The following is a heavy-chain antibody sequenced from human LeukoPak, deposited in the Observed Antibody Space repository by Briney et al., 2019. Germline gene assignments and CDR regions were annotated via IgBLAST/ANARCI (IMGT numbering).Heavy chain of an antibody. Sequence: PGGSLRLSCTTSGFTFGDYALSWFRQAPGKGLEWVGFIRKTAYGGTTEYAASVKGRFTISRDDSKSIAYLQMNSLKTEDTAVYYCSGDDSASYSRFDPWGRGTLVTVSS. CDR3: SGDDSASYSRFDP. V-gene: IGHV3-49*03. J-gene: IGHJ5*02. CDR2: IRKTAYGGTT. D-gene: IGHD3-10*01. CDR1: GFTFGDYA.